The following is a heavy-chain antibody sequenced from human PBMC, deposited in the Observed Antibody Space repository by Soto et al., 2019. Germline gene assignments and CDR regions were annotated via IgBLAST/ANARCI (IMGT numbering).Heavy chain of an antibody. CDR1: GFTFSSYA. CDR2: ISGSGGST. V-gene: IGHV3-23*01. J-gene: IGHJ4*02. D-gene: IGHD2-15*01. Sequence: EVPLLESGGGLVQPGGSLRLSCAASGFTFSSYAMSWVRQAPGKGLEWVSAISGSGGSTYYADSVKGRFTISRDNSKNTLYLQMNSLRAEDTAVYYCAKDLSWSSGGDYWGQGTLVTVSS. CDR3: AKDLSWSSGGDY.